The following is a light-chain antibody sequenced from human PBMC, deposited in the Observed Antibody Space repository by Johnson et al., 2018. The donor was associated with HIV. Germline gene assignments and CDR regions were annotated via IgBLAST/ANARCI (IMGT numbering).Light chain of an antibody. CDR1: SSNIGSNY. J-gene: IGLJ1*01. CDR2: END. V-gene: IGLV1-51*01. Sequence: QSVLTQPPSVSAAPGQKVIISCSGRSSNIGSNYVSWYQHLPGTAPKLLIYENDKRPSGIPDRFSASKSGTSATLDLTGLQTGDEGDYCCGSWDNTLSVFVFGAGTKVTVL. CDR3: GSWDNTLSVFV.